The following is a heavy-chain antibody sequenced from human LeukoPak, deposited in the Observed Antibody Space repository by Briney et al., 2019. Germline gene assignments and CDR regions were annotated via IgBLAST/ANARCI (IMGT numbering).Heavy chain of an antibody. D-gene: IGHD3-10*01. J-gene: IGHJ6*03. CDR1: GGSISGYY. CDR2: IYTSGST. CDR3: ARDLGHRSGLYYMDV. V-gene: IGHV4-4*07. Sequence: SETLSLTCTVSGGSISGYYWSWIRQPAGKGLEWIGRIYTSGSTNYNPSLKSRVTMSVDTSKNQFSLKLSSVTAADTAVYYCARDLGHRSGLYYMDVWGKGTTVTISS.